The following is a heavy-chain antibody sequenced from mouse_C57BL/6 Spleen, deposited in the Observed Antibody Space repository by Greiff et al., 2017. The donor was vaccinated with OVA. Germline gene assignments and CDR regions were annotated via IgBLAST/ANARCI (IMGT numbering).Heavy chain of an antibody. CDR3: ARSDYYGFDY. CDR2: INPSTGGT. D-gene: IGHD1-1*01. J-gene: IGHJ2*01. CDR1: GYSFTGYY. V-gene: IGHV1-42*01. Sequence: EVQLVESGPELVKPGASVKISCKASGYSFTGYYMNWVKQSPEKSLEWIGEINPSTGGTTYNQKFKAKATLTVDKSSSTAYMQLKSLTSEDSAVYYCARSDYYGFDYWGQGTTLTVSS.